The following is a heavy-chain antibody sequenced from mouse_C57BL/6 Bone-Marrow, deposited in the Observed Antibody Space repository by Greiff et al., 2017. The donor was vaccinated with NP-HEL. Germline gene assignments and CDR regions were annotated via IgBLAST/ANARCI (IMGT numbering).Heavy chain of an antibody. D-gene: IGHD3-2*02. CDR3: ARRSSGYVYAMDY. J-gene: IGHJ4*01. CDR2: ISDGGSYT. CDR1: GFTFSSYA. V-gene: IGHV5-4*03. Sequence: EVMLVESGGGLVKPGGSLKLSCAASGFTFSSYAMSWVRQTPEKRLEWVATISDGGSYTYYPDNVKGRFTIHRENAKNNLYLQMSHLKSEDTAMYYCARRSSGYVYAMDYWGQGTSVTVSS.